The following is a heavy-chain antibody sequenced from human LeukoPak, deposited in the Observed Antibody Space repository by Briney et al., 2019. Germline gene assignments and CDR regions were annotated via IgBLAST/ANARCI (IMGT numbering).Heavy chain of an antibody. Sequence: ASVKVSCKASGYTFTSYGISWVRHAPGQGLEWMGWISAYNGNTNYAQKLQGRVTMTTDTSTSTAYMELRSLRSDDTAVYYCARDPKRGYSYGLNWFDPWGQGTLVTVSS. D-gene: IGHD5-18*01. CDR2: ISAYNGNT. CDR1: GYTFTSYG. J-gene: IGHJ5*02. CDR3: ARDPKRGYSYGLNWFDP. V-gene: IGHV1-18*01.